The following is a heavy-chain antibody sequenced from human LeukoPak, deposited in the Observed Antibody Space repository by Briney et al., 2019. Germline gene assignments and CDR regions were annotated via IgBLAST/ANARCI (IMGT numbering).Heavy chain of an antibody. Sequence: PSETLSLTCTLSGDSISRNDYYWGWIPRPPGEGLAWIGSFYYSGTTYYNPALNSRVTISVDTSKNLFSLKLRSVTAADTAVYYCARHVGGHNYDYTSRLAHFDNWGQGTLVTISS. CDR1: GDSISRNDYY. D-gene: IGHD3-16*01. V-gene: IGHV4-39*01. J-gene: IGHJ4*02. CDR3: ARHVGGHNYDYTSRLAHFDN. CDR2: FYYSGTT.